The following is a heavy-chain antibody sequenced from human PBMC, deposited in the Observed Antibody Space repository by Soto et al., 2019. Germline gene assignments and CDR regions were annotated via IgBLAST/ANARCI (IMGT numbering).Heavy chain of an antibody. D-gene: IGHD6-19*01. CDR3: ASAAVTGTAGLDF. V-gene: IGHV1-2*02. CDR2: INPNSGGT. Sequence: QVLLLQSGAEMKKPGASVKVSCKASGYTFSGFYMDWVRQAPGQGLEWMGWINPNSGGTKSAEKFQGRVTMTRDTSISTAYMELSRLTSDDTAVYYCASAAVTGTAGLDFWGQGTQVTVSS. CDR1: GYTFSGFY. J-gene: IGHJ4*02.